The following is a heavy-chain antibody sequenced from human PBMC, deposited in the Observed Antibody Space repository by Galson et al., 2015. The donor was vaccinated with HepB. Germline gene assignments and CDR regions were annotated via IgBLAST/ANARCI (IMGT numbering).Heavy chain of an antibody. CDR1: GFTFSSYS. CDR3: TRSGTSSRGAFDI. CDR2: ISSGNSTI. Sequence: SLRLSCAASGFTFSSYSLNWVRQAPGKGLEWVSYISSGNSTIYYADSVKGRFTISRDSAKNSLYLQMNSLRAEDTAKYYCTRSGTSSRGAFDIWGQGTIVTVSS. J-gene: IGHJ3*02. V-gene: IGHV3-48*01. D-gene: IGHD1-14*01.